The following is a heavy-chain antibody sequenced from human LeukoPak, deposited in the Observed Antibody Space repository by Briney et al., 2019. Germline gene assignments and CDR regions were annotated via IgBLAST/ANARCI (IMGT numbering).Heavy chain of an antibody. V-gene: IGHV3-72*01. J-gene: IGHJ4*02. D-gene: IGHD5-18*01. Sequence: PGGSLRLSCAASAFTFSDHYMDWVRQAPGKGLEWVGRTRNKANSYTTEYAASVKGRFTISRDDSKNSLYLQMNSLKTEDTAVYYCARGGDTAMVGGYWGQGTLVTVSS. CDR1: AFTFSDHY. CDR3: ARGGDTAMVGGY. CDR2: TRNKANSYTT.